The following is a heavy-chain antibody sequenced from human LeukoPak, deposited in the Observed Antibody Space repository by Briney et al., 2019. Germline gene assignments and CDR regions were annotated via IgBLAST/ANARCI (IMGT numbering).Heavy chain of an antibody. Sequence: GGSLRLSCAASGFTFSSYAMSWVRKAPGKGLEWVSSISSGSAHIYYADSVKGRFTISRDNAKNSLFLQMNSLRAEDTAIYYCAFVPRAYYYYMDVWGKGATVTVSS. CDR3: AFVPRAYYYYMDV. J-gene: IGHJ6*03. CDR1: GFTFSSYA. V-gene: IGHV3-21*01. D-gene: IGHD6-6*01. CDR2: ISSGSAHI.